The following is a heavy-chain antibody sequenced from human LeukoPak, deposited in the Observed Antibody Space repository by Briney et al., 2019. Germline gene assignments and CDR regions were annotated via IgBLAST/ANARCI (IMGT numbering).Heavy chain of an antibody. CDR1: GFTFSSYS. Sequence: GGSLRLSCSASGFTFSSYSMNWVRQAPGKGLEWVSYITGSSSTIYYADSVKGRFTISRDNAKNSLYLQMNSLRDEDTAVYYCARDCTHTSCLEYWGQGTLVTVSS. CDR2: ITGSSSTI. CDR3: ARDCTHTSCLEY. D-gene: IGHD2-2*01. J-gene: IGHJ4*02. V-gene: IGHV3-48*02.